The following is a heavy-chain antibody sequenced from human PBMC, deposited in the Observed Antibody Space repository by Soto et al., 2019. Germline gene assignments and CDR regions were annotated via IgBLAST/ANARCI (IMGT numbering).Heavy chain of an antibody. CDR3: ARDRSTVTTPKYYYYMDV. J-gene: IGHJ6*03. D-gene: IGHD4-4*01. V-gene: IGHV4-31*03. Sequence: SETLSLTCTVSGGSISSGGYYWSWIRQHPGKGLEWIGYIYYSGSTYYNPSLKSRVTISVDTSKNQFSLKLSSVTAADTAVYYCARDRSTVTTPKYYYYMDVWGKGTTVTVSS. CDR1: GGSISSGGYY. CDR2: IYYSGST.